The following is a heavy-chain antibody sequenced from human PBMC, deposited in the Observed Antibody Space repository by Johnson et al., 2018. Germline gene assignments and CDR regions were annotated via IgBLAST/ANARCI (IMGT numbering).Heavy chain of an antibody. Sequence: EVQLVESGAEVKKPGESLKISCEGSGYRFTSYWIGWVRQIPGKGLEWMGIIYPGDSDTRYSPSFQGQVTISADKSINTAYLQWSSLKASDTAIYYCVSAIGVTTFYWGQGTLVTVSS. CDR1: GYRFTSYW. V-gene: IGHV5-51*03. CDR2: IYPGDSDT. CDR3: VSAIGVTTFY. D-gene: IGHD4-17*01. J-gene: IGHJ4*02.